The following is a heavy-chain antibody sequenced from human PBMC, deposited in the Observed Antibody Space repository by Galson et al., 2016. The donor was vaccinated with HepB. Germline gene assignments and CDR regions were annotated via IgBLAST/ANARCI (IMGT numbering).Heavy chain of an antibody. J-gene: IGHJ4*02. V-gene: IGHV3-23*01. CDR2: ISGSGANT. CDR3: ARYSDSWAPFDY. CDR1: GFTFSSYA. D-gene: IGHD6-13*01. Sequence: SLRLSCAASGFTFSSYAMTWVRQAPGKGLEWVSGISGSGANTYYANAVKGRFIISRENSNNTLYLQVNSLRAEDTALYFCARYSDSWAPFDYWGQGSLVTVSS.